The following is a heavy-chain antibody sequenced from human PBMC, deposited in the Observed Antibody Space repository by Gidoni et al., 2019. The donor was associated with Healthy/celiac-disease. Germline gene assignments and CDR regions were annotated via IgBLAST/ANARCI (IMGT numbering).Heavy chain of an antibody. CDR2: IKSKTDGGTT. J-gene: IGHJ3*02. V-gene: IGHV3-15*01. Sequence: EVQLVESGGGLVKPGGSLRLACAASGFTFSNAWMSWVRQAPGKGLEWVGRIKSKTDGGTTDYAAAVKGRFTISRDDSKNTLYLQMNSLKTEDTAVYYCTTEDGDKNAFDIWGQGTMVTVSS. CDR3: TTEDGDKNAFDI. D-gene: IGHD4-17*01. CDR1: GFTFSNAW.